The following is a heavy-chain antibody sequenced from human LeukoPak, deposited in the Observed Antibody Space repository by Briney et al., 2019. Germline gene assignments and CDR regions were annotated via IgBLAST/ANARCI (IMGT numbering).Heavy chain of an antibody. CDR1: GGTFSSYA. J-gene: IGHJ4*02. CDR2: IIPIFGTA. Sequence: SVKVSCKASGGTFSSYAISWVRQAPGQGLEWMGGIIPIFGTANYAQKFQGRVTITADESTSTAYMELSSLRSEDTAVYYCARVIMSSGWKRPANHFDYWGQGTLVTVSS. V-gene: IGHV1-69*13. D-gene: IGHD6-19*01. CDR3: ARVIMSSGWKRPANHFDY.